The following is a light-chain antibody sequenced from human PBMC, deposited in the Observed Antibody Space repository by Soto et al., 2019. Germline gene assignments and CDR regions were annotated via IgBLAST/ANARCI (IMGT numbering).Light chain of an antibody. J-gene: IGKJ2*01. CDR3: QQRSNWPSYT. V-gene: IGKV3-11*01. CDR1: QSVSSY. CDR2: DAS. Sequence: EIVLTQSPATLSLSPGERATLSCRASQSVSSYLAWYQQKPGQAPRLLIYDASNRATGIPARFSGSESGTHFTLTISSLEPEDFAVYYCQQRSNWPSYTFGQGTKLEIK.